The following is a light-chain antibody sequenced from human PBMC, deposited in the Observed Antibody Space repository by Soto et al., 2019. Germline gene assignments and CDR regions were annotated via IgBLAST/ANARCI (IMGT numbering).Light chain of an antibody. CDR3: QQYSSTPRT. V-gene: IGKV3-20*01. CDR2: AAS. Sequence: EIVLTQSPGTLSLSPGERATLSCRASQSVRSSYLAWFQQKPGQAPRLLIYAASSRATGIPDRFSGSESGTDFTLTISRLEPEDFAVYYCQQYSSTPRTFGQGTKVEIK. J-gene: IGKJ2*01. CDR1: QSVRSSY.